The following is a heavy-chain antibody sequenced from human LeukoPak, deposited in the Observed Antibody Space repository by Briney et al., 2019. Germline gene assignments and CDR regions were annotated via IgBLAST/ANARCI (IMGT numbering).Heavy chain of an antibody. Sequence: PGGSLRLSXAASGFTFSDYYMSWIRQAPGKGLEWVSYISSSGSTIYYADSVKGRFTISRDNAKNSLYLQMNSLRAEDTAVYYCARDYHYYDSSGYYPHLYFDYWGQGTLVTVSS. D-gene: IGHD3-22*01. CDR3: ARDYHYYDSSGYYPHLYFDY. CDR1: GFTFSDYY. J-gene: IGHJ4*02. V-gene: IGHV3-11*04. CDR2: ISSSGSTI.